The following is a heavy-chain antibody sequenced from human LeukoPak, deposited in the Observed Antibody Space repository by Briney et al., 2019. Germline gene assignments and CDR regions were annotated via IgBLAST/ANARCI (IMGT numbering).Heavy chain of an antibody. CDR3: ARSELGYNYYYMDV. CDR1: GFTFSSYG. V-gene: IGHV3-21*01. Sequence: GGSLRLSCVASGFTFSSYGMNWVRQAPGKGLEWVSFISSSSSYIYYADSVKGRFTISRDNAKNSLYLQMNSLRAEDTAAYYCARSELGYNYYYMDVWGKGTTVTVSS. J-gene: IGHJ6*03. CDR2: ISSSSSYI. D-gene: IGHD7-27*01.